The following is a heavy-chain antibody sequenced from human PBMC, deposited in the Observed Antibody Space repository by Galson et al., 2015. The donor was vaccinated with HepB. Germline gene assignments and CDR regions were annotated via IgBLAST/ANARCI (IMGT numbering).Heavy chain of an antibody. Sequence: SLRLSCAASGFTFNTNTMNWVRQAPGKGLEWVSSIGSNNNYIYYTDSVKGRFTISRENAKNSLYLQMNSLRAEDTAVYYCAKNYYDSSGYNLLDYWGQETLVTVSS. V-gene: IGHV3-21*01. CDR2: IGSNNNYI. J-gene: IGHJ4*02. CDR1: GFTFNTNT. CDR3: AKNYYDSSGYNLLDY. D-gene: IGHD3-22*01.